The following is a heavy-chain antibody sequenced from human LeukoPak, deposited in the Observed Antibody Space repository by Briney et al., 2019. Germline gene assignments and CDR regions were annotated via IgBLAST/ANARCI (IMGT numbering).Heavy chain of an antibody. CDR2: IYHSGTA. D-gene: IGHD1-20*01. J-gene: IGHJ4*02. Sequence: SGTLSLTCAVSGGSISSSNWWSRVRQPPGKGLEWIGEIYHSGTANYNPSLKSRVTISVDKSKNQFSLKLSSVTAADTAVYYCARTYNWNYFDYWGQGTLVTVSS. CDR1: GGSISSSNW. V-gene: IGHV4-4*02. CDR3: ARTYNWNYFDY.